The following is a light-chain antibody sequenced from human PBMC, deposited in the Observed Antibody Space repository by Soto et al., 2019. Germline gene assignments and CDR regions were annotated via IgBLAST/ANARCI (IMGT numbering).Light chain of an antibody. CDR3: QQYNNWPPM. J-gene: IGKJ1*01. CDR2: DAS. CDR1: QNIRSS. Sequence: ELVMTQSPASLSASPGERVTLSCRASQNIRSSLAWYQQRPGQAPRLLIYDASTRATGIPARFSGSGSGTEFTLTISSLQSEDFAVYYCQQYNNWPPMFGQGTKVDIK. V-gene: IGKV3-15*01.